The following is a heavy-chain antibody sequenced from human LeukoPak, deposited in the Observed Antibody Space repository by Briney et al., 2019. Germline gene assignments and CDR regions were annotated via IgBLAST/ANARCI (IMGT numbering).Heavy chain of an antibody. V-gene: IGHV4-34*01. D-gene: IGHD6-13*01. J-gene: IGHJ4*02. CDR2: INNSGST. Sequence: PSETLSLTCAAYGGSFSGYYWSWIRQPPGKGLEWIGEINNSGSTNYNPSLKSRVTISVDTSKNHFPLKLSSLTAADTAVYYCAGHWEQQLVYTDYWGQGTLVTVSS. CDR3: AGHWEQQLVYTDY. CDR1: GGSFSGYY.